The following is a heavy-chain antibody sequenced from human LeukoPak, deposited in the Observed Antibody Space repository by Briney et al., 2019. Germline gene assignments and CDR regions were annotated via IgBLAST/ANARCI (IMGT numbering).Heavy chain of an antibody. D-gene: IGHD5-24*01. Sequence: SETLSLTCTVSGGSISSYYWSWIRQPPGKGLEWIGYIYYSGSTNYNPSLKSRVTISADTSKNQFSLKLSSVTAADTAVYYCASRGRDGYNLGYFDYWGQGTLVTVSS. CDR2: IYYSGST. CDR1: GGSISSYY. CDR3: ASRGRDGYNLGYFDY. V-gene: IGHV4-59*08. J-gene: IGHJ4*02.